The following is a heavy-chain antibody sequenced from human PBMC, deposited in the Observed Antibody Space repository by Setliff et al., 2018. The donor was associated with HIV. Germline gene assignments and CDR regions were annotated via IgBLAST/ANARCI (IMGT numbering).Heavy chain of an antibody. CDR3: ARFSGWRGFDY. D-gene: IGHD3-10*01. V-gene: IGHV4-34*01. CDR1: GGSLGGYY. J-gene: IGHJ4*02. CDR2: INESGST. Sequence: PSETLSLTCAVHGGSLGGYYWTWIRQPPGKGLEWIGEINESGSTNYSPSLKSRITISLDTSNNQFSLNLTSLTAADTAVYYCARFSGWRGFDYWGQGTLVTVSS.